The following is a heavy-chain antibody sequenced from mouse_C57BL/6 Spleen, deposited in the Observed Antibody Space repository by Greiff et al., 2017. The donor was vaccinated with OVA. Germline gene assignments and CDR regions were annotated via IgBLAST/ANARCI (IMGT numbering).Heavy chain of an antibody. Sequence: QVQLQQPGAELVKPGASVKLSCKASGYTFTSYWMQWVKQRPGQGLEWIGEIDPSDSYTNYNQKFKGKATLTVDTSSSTAYMQLSRLTSEDSAVYYCARHYCGSSSDYWGQGTTLTVSS. D-gene: IGHD1-1*01. CDR3: ARHYCGSSSDY. J-gene: IGHJ2*01. CDR1: GYTFTSYW. V-gene: IGHV1-50*01. CDR2: IDPSDSYT.